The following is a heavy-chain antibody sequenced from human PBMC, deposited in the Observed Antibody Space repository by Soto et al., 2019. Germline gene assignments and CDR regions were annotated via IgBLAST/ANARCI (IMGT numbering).Heavy chain of an antibody. Sequence: GGSLRLSCAASGFTFSSYEMNWVRQAPGKGLEWVSYISSSGSTIYYADSVKGRFTISRDNAKNSLYLQMNSLRAEDTAVYYCARGGQDIVVVPGDYWGQGTLVTVSS. CDR3: ARGGQDIVVVPGDY. D-gene: IGHD2-2*01. CDR2: ISSSGSTI. V-gene: IGHV3-48*03. CDR1: GFTFSSYE. J-gene: IGHJ4*02.